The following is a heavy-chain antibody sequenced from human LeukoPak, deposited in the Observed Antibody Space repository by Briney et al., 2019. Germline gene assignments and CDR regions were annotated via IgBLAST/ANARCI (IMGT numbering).Heavy chain of an antibody. J-gene: IGHJ5*02. CDR3: ARDRYDSDVYHWFAES. Sequence: PGGSLRLSCAASGFIVCSYAMSWARQAPGKGLEWVSSISAGSGNTYYTDSVSGRFTISIDNSRNTLFMQMNSLRGDDTAVYYYARDRYDSDVYHWFAESWGQGTLVTVSP. D-gene: IGHD3-22*01. CDR2: ISAGSGNT. V-gene: IGHV3-23*01. CDR1: GFIVCSYA.